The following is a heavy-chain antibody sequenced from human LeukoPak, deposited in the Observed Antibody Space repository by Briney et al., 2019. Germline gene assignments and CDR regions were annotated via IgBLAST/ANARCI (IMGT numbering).Heavy chain of an antibody. J-gene: IGHJ5*02. Sequence: GGSLRLSCAASGFSFRSYAMSWVRQAPGKGLEWVSSISGLGDTTSYADSVKGRFTVARGNSKNTLYLQMNSLRAEDTAVYYCAKGNRLQLLYPFSNDNWFDPWGQGTLVTVSS. V-gene: IGHV3-23*01. CDR2: ISGLGDTT. CDR1: GFSFRSYA. CDR3: AKGNRLQLLYPFSNDNWFDP. D-gene: IGHD2-2*02.